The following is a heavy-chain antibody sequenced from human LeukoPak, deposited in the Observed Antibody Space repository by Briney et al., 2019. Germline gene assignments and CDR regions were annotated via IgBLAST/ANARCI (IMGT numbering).Heavy chain of an antibody. V-gene: IGHV1-69*01. Sequence: SVKVSCKASGGTFSSYAISWVRQAPGQGLEWMGGIIPIFGTANYAQKFQGRVTITADESTSTAYMELSSLRAEDTAVYYCARVGNPKGYFDWLPPSDAFDIWGQGTMVTVSS. CDR3: ARVGNPKGYFDWLPPSDAFDI. J-gene: IGHJ3*02. CDR2: IIPIFGTA. CDR1: GGTFSSYA. D-gene: IGHD3-9*01.